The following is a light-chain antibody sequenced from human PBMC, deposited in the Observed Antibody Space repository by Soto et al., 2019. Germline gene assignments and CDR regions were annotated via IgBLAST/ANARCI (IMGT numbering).Light chain of an antibody. V-gene: IGLV1-44*01. CDR1: GFKIGRYS. CDR2: RDE. J-gene: IGLJ2*01. Sequence: QAVVTQPPSASGTPGQTVIMSCSGGGFKIGRYSVNWYQQFPGPAPKLLIYRDEQRPSGVPDRFSGSKSGTSMSLAISGLQPEDEADYFCGAWDGTMDGPVLGGGTKLTVL. CDR3: GAWDGTMDGPV.